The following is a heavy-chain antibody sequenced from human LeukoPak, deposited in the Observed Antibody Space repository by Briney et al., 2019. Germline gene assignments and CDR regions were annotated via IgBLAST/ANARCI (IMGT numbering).Heavy chain of an antibody. CDR2: FDPEDGGT. D-gene: IGHD3-22*01. Sequence: RASVKVSCKVSGYTLTELSMHWVRQAPGKGLEWMGGFDPEDGGTIYAQKFQGRVTMTEDTSTDTAYMELSSLRSEDTAVYYCATGYDSSGYLLPYFDYWGQGTLVTVSS. CDR3: ATGYDSSGYLLPYFDY. CDR1: GYTLTELS. J-gene: IGHJ4*02. V-gene: IGHV1-24*01.